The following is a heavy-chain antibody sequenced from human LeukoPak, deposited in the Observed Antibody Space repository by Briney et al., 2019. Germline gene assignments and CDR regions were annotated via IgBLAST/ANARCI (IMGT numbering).Heavy chain of an antibody. CDR1: GGSISSYY. CDR2: IYTSGST. CDR3: ARDQCSSTSCYISY. V-gene: IGHV4-4*07. Sequence: SETQSLTCTVSGGSISSYYWSWIRQPAGKGLEWIGRIYTSGSTNYNPSLKSRVTMSVDTSKNQFSLKLSSVTAADTAVYYCARDQCSSTSCYISYWGQGTLVTVSS. J-gene: IGHJ4*02. D-gene: IGHD2-2*02.